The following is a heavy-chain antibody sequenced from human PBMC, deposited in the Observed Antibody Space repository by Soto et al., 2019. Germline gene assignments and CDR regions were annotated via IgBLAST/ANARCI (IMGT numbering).Heavy chain of an antibody. CDR3: ARENTDWQFDY. CDR1: GFTFSTFA. Sequence: QVQLVESGGGVVQPGRSLRLSCAASGFTFSTFAMHWVRQAPGKGLEWVTLISYDGSSKYYADSVKGRFTISRDNSKNTLHLQMNSLRGEDTAVYYCARENTDWQFDYWGQGTLVTVSS. CDR2: ISYDGSSK. D-gene: IGHD3-9*01. V-gene: IGHV3-30-3*01. J-gene: IGHJ4*02.